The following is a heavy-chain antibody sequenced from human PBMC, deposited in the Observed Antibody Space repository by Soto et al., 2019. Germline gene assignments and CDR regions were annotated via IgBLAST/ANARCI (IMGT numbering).Heavy chain of an antibody. J-gene: IGHJ4*02. CDR2: IYYSGTT. V-gene: IGHV4-30-4*01. CDR1: GGSISSGDYY. D-gene: IGHD6-6*01. Sequence: QVQLQESGPGLVKPSQTLSLTCTVSGGSISSGDYYWSWIRQPPGRGLEWIGYIYYSGTTYYNPSLKSRLTISVDTSKNQFSLKLSSVTAADTAVYYCGRDKGSSSVLDSWGQGILVTVSS. CDR3: GRDKGSSSVLDS.